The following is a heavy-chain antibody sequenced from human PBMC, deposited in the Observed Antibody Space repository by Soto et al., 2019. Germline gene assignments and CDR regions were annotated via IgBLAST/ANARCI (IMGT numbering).Heavy chain of an antibody. D-gene: IGHD6-13*01. CDR1: GFTFSSYS. J-gene: IGHJ4*02. CDR3: ARDRRLAAALTPDFDY. CDR2: ISSSSSTI. Sequence: GGSLRLSCAASGFTFSSYSMNWVRQAPGKGLEWVSYISSSSSTIYYADSVKGRFTISRDNAKNSLYLQMNSLRAEDTAVYYCARDRRLAAALTPDFDYWGQGTLVTVSS. V-gene: IGHV3-48*01.